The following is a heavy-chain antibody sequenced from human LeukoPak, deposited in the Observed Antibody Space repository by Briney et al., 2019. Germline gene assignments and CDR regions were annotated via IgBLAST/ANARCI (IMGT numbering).Heavy chain of an antibody. CDR2: ISPAGDST. D-gene: IGHD2-2*01. CDR3: ARRLVTAGITDFFDS. V-gene: IGHV3-23*01. Sequence: GGSLRLSCTASGFTFSDYSMSWVRQAPGAGLEWASAISPAGDSTTDADSVKGRFTISRDNSKSTLYLRMNGLTAEDTALYYCARRLVTAGITDFFDSWGQGTLVSVSS. J-gene: IGHJ4*02. CDR1: GFTFSDYS.